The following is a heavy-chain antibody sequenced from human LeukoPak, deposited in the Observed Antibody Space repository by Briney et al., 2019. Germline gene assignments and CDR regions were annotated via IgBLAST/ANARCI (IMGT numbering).Heavy chain of an antibody. Sequence: PSETLTLTCTVSGDSISSYYWSWIRQPAGKGLEWVGLIYTTETTNYNPSLKGRVTMSVDTSKNQLSLKLSSVTAADTAVYYCARLYYYGSGMFSAFDIWGQGTEVTVSS. CDR1: GDSISSYY. J-gene: IGHJ3*02. D-gene: IGHD3-10*01. CDR3: ARLYYYGSGMFSAFDI. CDR2: IYTTETT. V-gene: IGHV4-4*07.